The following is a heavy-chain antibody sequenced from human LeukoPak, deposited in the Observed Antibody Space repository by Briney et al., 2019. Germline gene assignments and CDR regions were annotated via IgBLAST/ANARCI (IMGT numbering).Heavy chain of an antibody. V-gene: IGHV4-31*03. J-gene: IGHJ4*02. CDR3: ARILPPNYFDY. CDR2: IYYSGST. Sequence: SETLSLTCTVSGGSISSGGYYWSWIRQHPGKGLEWIGYIYYSGSTYYNPSLKSRVTISVDTSKNQSSLKLSSVTAADTAVYYCARILPPNYFDYWGQGTLVTVSS. CDR1: GGSISSGGYY.